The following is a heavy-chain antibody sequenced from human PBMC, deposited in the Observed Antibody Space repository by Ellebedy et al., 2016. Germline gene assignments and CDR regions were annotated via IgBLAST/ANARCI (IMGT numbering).Heavy chain of an antibody. CDR1: GYTFTRNG. CDR3: ARDRLDWSYDY. V-gene: IGHV1-18*01. J-gene: IGHJ4*02. D-gene: IGHD3-9*01. CDR2: INVYNGYT. Sequence: ASVKVSXXASGYTFTRNGISWVRQAPGLGLEWMAWINVYNGYTAYAQRFEGRVTVTIDTSADTAYMDLSSLKSEDSAVYYCARDRLDWSYDYWGQGTLVTVSS.